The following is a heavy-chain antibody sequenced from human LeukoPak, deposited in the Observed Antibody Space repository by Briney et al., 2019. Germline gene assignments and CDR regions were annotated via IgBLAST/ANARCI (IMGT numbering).Heavy chain of an antibody. D-gene: IGHD3-16*02. Sequence: GGSLRLSCSASGFTFNGFTFSNYAMPWVRQAPGKGLEYVSTISSNGGSTYYADSVKGRFIISRDNSKNTLYLQMSSLRAEDTAVYYCVKDNYDYLWGTCRFDYWGQGTLVTVSS. J-gene: IGHJ4*02. CDR2: ISSNGGST. V-gene: IGHV3-64D*06. CDR3: VKDNYDYLWGTCRFDY. CDR1: GFTFNGFTFSNYA.